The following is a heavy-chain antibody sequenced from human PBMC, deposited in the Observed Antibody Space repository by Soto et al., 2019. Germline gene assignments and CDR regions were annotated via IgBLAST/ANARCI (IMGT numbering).Heavy chain of an antibody. V-gene: IGHV3-66*01. CDR3: AIDGTYNWV. D-gene: IGHD1-1*01. CDR2: IYSGGAT. CDR1: GFTVSNNY. J-gene: IGHJ4*02. Sequence: EVQLVESGGGLVQPGGSLRLSCAASGFTVSNNYMRWVRQAPGKGLEWASLIYSGGATYYADSVKGRFTISRDNPKNSLYLRLKSLRAEDVAVYYCAIDGTYNWVGGQGILVTVSS.